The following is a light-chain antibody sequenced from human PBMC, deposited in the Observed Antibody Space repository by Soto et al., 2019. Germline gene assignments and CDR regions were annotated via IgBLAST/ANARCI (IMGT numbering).Light chain of an antibody. CDR2: DTS. Sequence: ETVWTPSPGTLSLSPGETAPPSCRASQSVASNSLAWYKQKPGQAPRLLVYDTSNRATGIPARFSGSGSGTDFTLTIRSLEPEDFAVDYCQQSSNWLTGGQGTRLEIK. J-gene: IGKJ5*01. V-gene: IGKV3-11*01. CDR1: QSVASNS. CDR3: QQSSNWLT.